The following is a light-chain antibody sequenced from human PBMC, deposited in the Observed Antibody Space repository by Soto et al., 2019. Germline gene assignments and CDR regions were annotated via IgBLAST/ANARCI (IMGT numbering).Light chain of an antibody. V-gene: IGLV2-23*01. CDR1: SSDVGSYNL. J-gene: IGLJ2*01. CDR2: EAN. Sequence: QSALTQPASVSGSPGQSITISCTGTSSDVGSYNLVSWYQQHPGKAPKLMIYEANKRPSGVSNRFSGSKSDNTASLTISGLQAEDEADYYCSSYAGSNSVVFGGGTKLTVL. CDR3: SSYAGSNSVV.